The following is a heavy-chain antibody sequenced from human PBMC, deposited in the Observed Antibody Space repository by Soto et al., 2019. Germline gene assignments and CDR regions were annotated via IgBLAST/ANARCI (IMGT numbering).Heavy chain of an antibody. CDR3: ARAITGKFYWFDP. V-gene: IGHV1-3*01. CDR2: INAGNGNT. CDR1: GYTFTSYA. D-gene: IGHD1-20*01. Sequence: ASVKVSCKASGYTFTSYAMHWVRQAPGQRLEWMGWINAGNGNTKYSQKFQGRVTITRDTSASTAYMELSSLRSEDTAVYYCARAITGKFYWFDPWGQGTLVTVSS. J-gene: IGHJ5*02.